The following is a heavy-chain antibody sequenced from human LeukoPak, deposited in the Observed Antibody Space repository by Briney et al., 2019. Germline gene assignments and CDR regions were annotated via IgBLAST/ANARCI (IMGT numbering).Heavy chain of an antibody. Sequence: GRSLRLSCAASGFTFSSYAMHWVRQAPDKGLEGVAVIPYDGSNKYYADSVKGRFTISRDNSKNTLYLQMSRLRAEDTPVYYCAISGVAGAYDWWGQGTLVTVSS. CDR1: GFTFSSYA. V-gene: IGHV3-30*15. D-gene: IGHD6-19*01. J-gene: IGHJ4*02. CDR3: AISGVAGAYDW. CDR2: IPYDGSNK.